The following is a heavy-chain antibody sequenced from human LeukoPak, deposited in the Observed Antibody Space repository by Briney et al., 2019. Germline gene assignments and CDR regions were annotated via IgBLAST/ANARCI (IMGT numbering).Heavy chain of an antibody. V-gene: IGHV3-21*01. D-gene: IGHD3-22*01. CDR3: ARAPYYDMSEAFDI. J-gene: IGHJ3*02. CDR1: GFTFSSYS. CDR2: ISSSSSYI. Sequence: GGSLRLSCAASGFTFSSYSMNWVRQAPGKGLEWVSSISSSSSYIYYADSVKGRLTISRDNAKNSLYLQMNSLRAEDTAVYYCARAPYYDMSEAFDIWGQGTMVTVSS.